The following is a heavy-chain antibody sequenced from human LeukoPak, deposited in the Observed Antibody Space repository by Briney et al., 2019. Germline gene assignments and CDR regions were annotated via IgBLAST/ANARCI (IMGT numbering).Heavy chain of an antibody. D-gene: IGHD3-16*02. CDR3: ARERYDAFDI. V-gene: IGHV3-48*03. CDR2: ISTSGSTI. Sequence: GGSLRLSCAASGFTFSSYEMNWVRQAPGKGLEWVSYISTSGSTIYNVDSVKGRFTISRDSAKNSLYLQMNSLRAEDTAVYYCARERYDAFDIWGQGTMVTVSS. J-gene: IGHJ3*02. CDR1: GFTFSSYE.